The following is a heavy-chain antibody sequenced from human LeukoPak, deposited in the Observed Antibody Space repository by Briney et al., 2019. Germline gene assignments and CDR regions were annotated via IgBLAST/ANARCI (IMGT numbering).Heavy chain of an antibody. CDR2: IYYSGST. J-gene: IGHJ5*02. CDR3: ARGITMVRFRFDP. Sequence: SETLSLTCTVSGGSISSSSYYWGWIRQPPGKGLEWIGSIYYSGSTYYNPSLKSRVTISVDTSKNQFSLKLSSVTAADTAVYYCARGITMVRFRFDPWGQGTLVTVSS. V-gene: IGHV4-39*07. D-gene: IGHD3-10*01. CDR1: GGSISSSSYY.